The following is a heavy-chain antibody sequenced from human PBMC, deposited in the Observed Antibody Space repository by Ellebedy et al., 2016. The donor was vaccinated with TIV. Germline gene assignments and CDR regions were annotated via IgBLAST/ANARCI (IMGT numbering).Heavy chain of an antibody. V-gene: IGHV1-18*04. J-gene: IGHJ4*02. CDR3: ARCFVGLVRGTIMPLPDF. D-gene: IGHD3-10*01. CDR1: GYTFTSYG. Sequence: AASVKVSCKASGYTFTSYGISWVRQAPGQGLEWMGWISVHNGNTNYAQNLQGRVTMTTDTSTSTAYMELRSLRSDDTAIYYCARCFVGLVRGTIMPLPDFWGQGTLVTVSS. CDR2: ISVHNGNT.